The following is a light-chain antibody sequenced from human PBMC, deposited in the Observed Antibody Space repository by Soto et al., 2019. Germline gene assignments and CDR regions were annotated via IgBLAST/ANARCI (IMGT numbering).Light chain of an antibody. J-gene: IGLJ1*01. CDR3: SSFTSSSTYV. Sequence: QSVLTQPASVSGSPGQTIAISCTGTSSDVGGYNYVSWYQQHPGKAPKLMIYDVSNRSSGVSSRFSGFKSGNTASLTISGLKAEDGADYYCSSFTSSSTYVFGRGTKLTVL. CDR2: DVS. CDR1: SSDVGGYNY. V-gene: IGLV2-14*01.